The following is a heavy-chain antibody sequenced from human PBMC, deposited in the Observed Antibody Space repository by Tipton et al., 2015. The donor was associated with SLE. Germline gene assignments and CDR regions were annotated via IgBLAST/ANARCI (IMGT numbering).Heavy chain of an antibody. J-gene: IGHJ4*02. V-gene: IGHV3-23*03. CDR1: GFTFSSYA. D-gene: IGHD4-17*01. Sequence: SLRLSCTASGFTFSSYAMTWVRQAPGKGLECPSVIHSGGSTYYADSVMGRFTISRDNSKNTLYLQMNSLRTEDTAVYYCAKWLYGDKGYFDYWGQGSLVTVSS. CDR2: IHSGGST. CDR3: AKWLYGDKGYFDY.